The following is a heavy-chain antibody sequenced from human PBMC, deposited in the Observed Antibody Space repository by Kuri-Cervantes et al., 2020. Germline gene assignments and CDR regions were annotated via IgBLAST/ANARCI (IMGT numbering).Heavy chain of an antibody. CDR3: ARVVESYGDYGLGFDY. J-gene: IGHJ4*02. D-gene: IGHD4-17*01. Sequence: GGSLRLSCAASGFTFSSYGMHWVRQAPGKGLEWVAVISYDGSNKYYADSVKGRFTISRDNSKNTLYLQMNSLRAEDTAVYYCARVVESYGDYGLGFDYWGQGTLVTVSS. CDR1: GFTFSSYG. V-gene: IGHV3-30*03. CDR2: ISYDGSNK.